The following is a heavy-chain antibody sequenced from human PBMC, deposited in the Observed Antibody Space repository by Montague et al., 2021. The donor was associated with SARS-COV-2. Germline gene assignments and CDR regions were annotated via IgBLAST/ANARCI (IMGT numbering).Heavy chain of an antibody. D-gene: IGHD4-17*01. CDR3: AKHRKPLYYGDDFDY. Sequence: SLRLSCAASGFTFSSYAMSWVRQAPGKGLEWVSAISGSVGSTYYADSVKGRFTISRDNSKNTLYLQMNSLRTEDTAVYYCAKHRKPLYYGDDFDYGGQGTLVPVS. V-gene: IGHV3-23*01. CDR2: ISGSVGST. CDR1: GFTFSSYA. J-gene: IGHJ4*02.